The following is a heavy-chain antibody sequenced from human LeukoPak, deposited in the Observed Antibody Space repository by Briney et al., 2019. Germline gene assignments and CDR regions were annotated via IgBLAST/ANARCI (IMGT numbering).Heavy chain of an antibody. J-gene: IGHJ4*02. Sequence: PGGSLRLSCAASGFTFSSYGMHWVRQAPGKGLEWVAFIRYDGSNKYYADSVKGRFTISRDNSKNTLYLQMNSLRAEDTAVYYCAKGHQLDWQYYFDYWGQGTLVTVSS. CDR2: IRYDGSNK. D-gene: IGHD3-9*01. CDR1: GFTFSSYG. CDR3: AKGHQLDWQYYFDY. V-gene: IGHV3-30*02.